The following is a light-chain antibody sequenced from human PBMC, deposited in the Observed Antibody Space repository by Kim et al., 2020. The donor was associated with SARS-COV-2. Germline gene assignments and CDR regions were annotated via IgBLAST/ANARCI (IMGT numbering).Light chain of an antibody. CDR2: AAS. CDR1: QSISSY. V-gene: IGKV1-39*01. Sequence: ASVGDRVTITCRASQSISSYLNWYQQKPGKAPKLLIYAASSLQSGVPSRFSGSGSGTDFTLTISSLQPEDFATYYCQQSYSTPVTFGQGTKVDIK. CDR3: QQSYSTPVT. J-gene: IGKJ1*01.